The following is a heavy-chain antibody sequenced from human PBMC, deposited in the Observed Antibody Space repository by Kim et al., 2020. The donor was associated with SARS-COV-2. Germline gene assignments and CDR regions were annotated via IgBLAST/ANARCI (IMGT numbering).Heavy chain of an antibody. CDR3: ARRGYDILTGYYYFDY. J-gene: IGHJ4*02. D-gene: IGHD3-9*01. Sequence: SETLSLTCTVYGGSFSDYYWSWIRQPPGKGLEWIGEIYHSGSTNYNPSLNPSLKSRRIISVDTSKNQFSLKLSSMTAADTAVYYCARRGYDILTGYYYFDYWGQGTLVTVSS. CDR2: IYHSGST. V-gene: IGHV4-34*01. CDR1: GGSFSDYY.